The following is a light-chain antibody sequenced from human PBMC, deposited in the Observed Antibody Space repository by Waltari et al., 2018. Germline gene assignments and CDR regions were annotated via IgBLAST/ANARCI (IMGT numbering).Light chain of an antibody. CDR2: EVS. J-gene: IGLJ3*02. Sequence: QSALTQPASVSGSPGQSITISCTGTSSDVGSYNLVSWYQQHPGKAHQLMIYEVSKRPSGVSNRFSGSKSGNTASLTISGLQAEDEADYYCCSYAGSSSWVFGGGTKLTVL. V-gene: IGLV2-23*02. CDR3: CSYAGSSSWV. CDR1: SSDVGSYNL.